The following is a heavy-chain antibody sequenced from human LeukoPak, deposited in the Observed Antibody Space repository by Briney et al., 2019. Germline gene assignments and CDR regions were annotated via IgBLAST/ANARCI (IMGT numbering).Heavy chain of an antibody. D-gene: IGHD5-18*01. V-gene: IGHV3-11*01. CDR1: GFTFGDYY. Sequence: GGSLRLCCASSGFTFGDYYMSWIRQAPGQGLEWVSYISSSGSTIYYADSVKGRFTISRDNAQNSLSLQMNSLRAEDTAVYYCARSTRRDTEVALAEYFQHWGQGTLVTVSS. CDR3: ARSTRRDTEVALAEYFQH. CDR2: ISSSGSTI. J-gene: IGHJ1*01.